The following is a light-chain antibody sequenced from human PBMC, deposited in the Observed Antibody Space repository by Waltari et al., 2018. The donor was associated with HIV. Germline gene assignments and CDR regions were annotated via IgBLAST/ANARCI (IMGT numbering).Light chain of an antibody. V-gene: IGLV2-23*02. CDR2: EVN. Sequence: QSALTQPASVSGSPGQSITISCTGTSSDVGSYNLVSWYQQHPGKAPKVMIYEVNKRPSGVSNRLAGSKSGNTASLTISGLQAEDEAEYYCCSHAGSSIYFVFGTGTKVTVL. CDR1: SSDVGSYNL. CDR3: CSHAGSSIYFV. J-gene: IGLJ1*01.